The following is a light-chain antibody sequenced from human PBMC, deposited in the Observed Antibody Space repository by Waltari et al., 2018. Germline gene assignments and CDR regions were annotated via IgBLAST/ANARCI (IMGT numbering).Light chain of an antibody. CDR2: ATS. Sequence: DIQMTQSPSSVSASVGDRVTITCRASQVISNWLAWYQQKPGKAPELLIYATSSLQGGVPSRFSGSGSGTDFTLTISSLQPEDFATYYCQQANSFPLTFGGGTRV. CDR3: QQANSFPLT. CDR1: QVISNW. J-gene: IGKJ4*01. V-gene: IGKV1D-12*01.